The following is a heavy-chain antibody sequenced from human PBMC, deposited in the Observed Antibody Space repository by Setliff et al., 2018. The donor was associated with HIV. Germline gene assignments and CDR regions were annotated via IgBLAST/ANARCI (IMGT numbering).Heavy chain of an antibody. CDR2: IIPMLGAA. Sequence: SVKVSCKASGGSLSTHTIGWVRQAPGQGLEWMGGIIPMLGAATHAQKFQGRVTITADESTSTTYMELNSLRSEDTAVYYCARDLGVSYRHYIKGNYFDNWGQGTLVTVSS. J-gene: IGHJ4*02. D-gene: IGHD3-16*02. V-gene: IGHV1-69*13. CDR3: ARDLGVSYRHYIKGNYFDN. CDR1: GGSLSTHT.